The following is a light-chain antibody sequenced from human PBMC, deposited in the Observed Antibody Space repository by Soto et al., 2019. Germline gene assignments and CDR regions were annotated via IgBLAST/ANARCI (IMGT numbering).Light chain of an antibody. V-gene: IGLV1-47*02. J-gene: IGLJ1*01. Sequence: QSVLTQPPSASGTPGQRVTISCSGSSSNIGSNYVYWYQQLPGTAPKLLIYTNDQRPSGVPDRFSGSKSGTSASLAISGLRPEDEADYYCAAWDDRLNAYVFGTGTQLTVL. CDR1: SSNIGSNY. CDR3: AAWDDRLNAYV. CDR2: TND.